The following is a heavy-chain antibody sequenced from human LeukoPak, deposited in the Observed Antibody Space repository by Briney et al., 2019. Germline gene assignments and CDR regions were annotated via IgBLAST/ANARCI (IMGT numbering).Heavy chain of an antibody. CDR3: ARQDGSSWYYFDY. Sequence: GESLKISCKGSGYSFTYYWIGWVRQMPGKGLEWMGIIYPGGSDTRYSPSFQGQVTISADKSISTAYLQWSSLKASDTAMYYCARQDGSSWYYFDYWGQGTLVTVSS. V-gene: IGHV5-51*01. D-gene: IGHD6-13*01. CDR2: IYPGGSDT. CDR1: GYSFTYYW. J-gene: IGHJ4*02.